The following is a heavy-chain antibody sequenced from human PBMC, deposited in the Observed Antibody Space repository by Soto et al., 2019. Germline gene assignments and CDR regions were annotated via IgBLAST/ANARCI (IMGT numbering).Heavy chain of an antibody. D-gene: IGHD3-3*01. Sequence: SETLSLTCTASGGSISSYYWSWIRQPAGKGLEWIGRIYTSGSTNYNPSLKSRVTMSVDTSKNQFSLKLSSVTAADTAVYYCARDNHYNYDFWSGYYSPLDYYYGMDVWGQGTSVTVSS. CDR1: GGSISSYY. CDR2: IYTSGST. J-gene: IGHJ6*02. V-gene: IGHV4-4*07. CDR3: ARDNHYNYDFWSGYYSPLDYYYGMDV.